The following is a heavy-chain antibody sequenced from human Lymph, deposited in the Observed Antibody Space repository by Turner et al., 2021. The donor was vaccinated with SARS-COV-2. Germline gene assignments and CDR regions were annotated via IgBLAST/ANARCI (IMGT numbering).Heavy chain of an antibody. CDR1: GFTFSSNA. CDR3: AKDRFTLCSGWEDY. D-gene: IGHD6-19*01. V-gene: IGHV3-23*01. Sequence: EVQLLESGGGLVQPGGSMRLSCAASGFTFSSNAMTWVRQAPGKGLEWVSTISGSGSSTYYAYSVKGRFTIYRDNSKNTLYLQINSLRAEDTAVYYCAKDRFTLCSGWEDYWGQGTLVTVSS. J-gene: IGHJ4*02. CDR2: ISGSGSST.